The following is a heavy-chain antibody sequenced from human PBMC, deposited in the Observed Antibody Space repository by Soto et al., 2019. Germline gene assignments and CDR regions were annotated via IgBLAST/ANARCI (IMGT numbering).Heavy chain of an antibody. D-gene: IGHD6-13*01. V-gene: IGHV3-66*01. CDR1: GFTVSSNY. J-gene: IGHJ4*02. Sequence: PGGSLRLSCAASGFTVSSNYMSWVRQAPGKGLEWVSVIYSGGSTYYADSVKGRFTISRDNSKNTLYLQMNSLRAEDTAVYYCARMPKQQLTLPHFDYWGQGTLVTVSS. CDR3: ARMPKQQLTLPHFDY. CDR2: IYSGGST.